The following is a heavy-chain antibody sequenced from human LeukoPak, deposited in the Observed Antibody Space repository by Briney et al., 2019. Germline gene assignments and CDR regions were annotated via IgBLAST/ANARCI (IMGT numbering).Heavy chain of an antibody. J-gene: IGHJ5*02. CDR1: GGSITSYY. V-gene: IGHV4-59*01. CDR3: ARGGATTKWFAR. D-gene: IGHD1-1*01. Sequence: PSETLSLTCTVSGGSITSYYWSWIRQPPGKGLEWIAFVYSSGTTNYNPSLKSRVSISVDTSKNQFSLNVSSVTAADTAVYYCARGGATTKWFARGAREPLATAPS. CDR2: VYSSGTT.